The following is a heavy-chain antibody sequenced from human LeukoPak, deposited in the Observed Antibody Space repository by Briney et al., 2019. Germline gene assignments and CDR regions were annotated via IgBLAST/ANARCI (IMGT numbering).Heavy chain of an antibody. CDR1: GYTLTELS. CDR2: FDPEDGET. V-gene: IGHV1-24*01. D-gene: IGHD3-22*01. CDR3: ATAGAQYPHDSSGYYYGNY. Sequence: GASVKVSCKVSGYTLTELSMHWVRQAPGKGLEWMGGFDPEDGETIYAQKFQGRVTMTEDTSTDTAYMELSSLRSEDTAVYYCATAGAQYPHDSSGYYYGNYWGQGTLVTVSS. J-gene: IGHJ4*02.